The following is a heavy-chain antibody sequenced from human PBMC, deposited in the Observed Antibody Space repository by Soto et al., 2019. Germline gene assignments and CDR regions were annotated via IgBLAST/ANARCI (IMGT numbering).Heavy chain of an antibody. CDR3: AKDGSAMVSTAFDY. D-gene: IGHD5-18*01. J-gene: IGHJ4*02. V-gene: IGHV3-30*18. CDR1: GFTFSSYG. Sequence: GGSLRLSCAASGFTFSSYGMHWVRQAPGKGLEWVAVISYDGSNKYDADSVKGRFTISRDNSKNTLYLQMNSLRAEDTAVYHCAKDGSAMVSTAFDYWGQGTLVTVSS. CDR2: ISYDGSNK.